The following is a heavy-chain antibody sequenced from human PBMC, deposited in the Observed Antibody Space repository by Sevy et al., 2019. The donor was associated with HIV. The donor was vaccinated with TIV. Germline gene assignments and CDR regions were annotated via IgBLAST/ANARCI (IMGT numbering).Heavy chain of an antibody. CDR2: IYSGGST. D-gene: IGHD5-18*01. Sequence: GGSLRLYCAASGFTVSSNYMSWVRQAPGKGLEWVSVIYSGGSTYYADSVKGRFTISRDNSKNTLYLQMNSLRAEDTAVYYCARLQNSYGYSFYIDYWGQGTLVTVSS. CDR3: ARLQNSYGYSFYIDY. V-gene: IGHV3-53*01. CDR1: GFTVSSNY. J-gene: IGHJ4*02.